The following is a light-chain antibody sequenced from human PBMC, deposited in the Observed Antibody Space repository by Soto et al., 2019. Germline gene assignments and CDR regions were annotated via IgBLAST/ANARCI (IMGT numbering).Light chain of an antibody. V-gene: IGLV2-23*01. CDR3: CSYARGSTLV. Sequence: QSALTQPASVSGSPGQSITISCTGTSSDVGSYNLVSRYQQHPGKAPKLMIYEDSKRPSGVSNRFFGSKSGNTASLTISGLQAEDEADYFCCSYARGSTLVFGGGTKLTVL. CDR2: EDS. J-gene: IGLJ3*02. CDR1: SSDVGSYNL.